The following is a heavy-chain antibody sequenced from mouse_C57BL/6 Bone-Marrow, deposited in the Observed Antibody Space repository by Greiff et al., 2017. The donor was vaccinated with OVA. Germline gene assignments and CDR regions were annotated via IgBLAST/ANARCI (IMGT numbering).Heavy chain of an antibody. J-gene: IGHJ4*01. Sequence: EVQLQESGPELVKPGASVKMSCKASGYTFTDYNMHWVKQSHGKSLEWIGYINPNNGGTSYNQKFKGKATLTVNKSSSTAYLELRSRTSEDSAVYYCARSRSTTVNAMDYWGQGTSVTVSS. D-gene: IGHD1-1*01. V-gene: IGHV1-22*01. CDR3: ARSRSTTVNAMDY. CDR1: GYTFTDYN. CDR2: INPNNGGT.